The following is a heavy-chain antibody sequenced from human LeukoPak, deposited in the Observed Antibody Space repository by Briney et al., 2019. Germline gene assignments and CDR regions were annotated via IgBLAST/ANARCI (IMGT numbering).Heavy chain of an antibody. CDR1: GFTFSNCA. Sequence: AGGSLRLSCAASGFTFSNCAMSWVRQAPGKGLEWVSGVSGSGGVTYHAESVKGRFTISRDNSKNTLHLQMNSLRAEDTAVYYCATFLAIVTARDSLYFQHWGQGTLVTVSS. CDR2: VSGSGGVT. D-gene: IGHD3-3*02. J-gene: IGHJ1*01. CDR3: ATFLAIVTARDSLYFQH. V-gene: IGHV3-23*01.